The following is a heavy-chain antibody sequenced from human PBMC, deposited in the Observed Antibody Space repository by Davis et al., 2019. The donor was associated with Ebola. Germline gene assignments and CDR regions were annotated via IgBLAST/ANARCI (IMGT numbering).Heavy chain of an antibody. Sequence: SVKVSCKASGGTFSSYAISWVRKAPGQGLEWMGGIIPIFGTASYAQKFQGRVTMTRDTSTSTVYMELSSLRSEDTAVYYCAASGYDEFDYWGQGTLVTVSS. J-gene: IGHJ4*02. V-gene: IGHV1-69*05. D-gene: IGHD5-12*01. CDR2: IIPIFGTA. CDR1: GGTFSSYA. CDR3: AASGYDEFDY.